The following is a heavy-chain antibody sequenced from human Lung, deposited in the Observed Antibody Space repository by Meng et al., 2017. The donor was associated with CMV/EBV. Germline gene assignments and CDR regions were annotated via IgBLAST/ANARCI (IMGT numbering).Heavy chain of an antibody. J-gene: IGHJ5*02. V-gene: IGHV4-34*01. Sequence: QLQLQQWGVGLLKPSEPLSLTCAVFGGSFSGYYWSWIRQPPGKGLEWFGENNHSGRTNYNPSLKSRVTISVDTSKNQFSLKLSSVTAADTAVYYCARERGAGSTQRGWFDPWGQGTLVTVSS. CDR3: ARERGAGSTQRGWFDP. CDR1: GGSFSGYY. CDR2: NNHSGRT. D-gene: IGHD3-10*01.